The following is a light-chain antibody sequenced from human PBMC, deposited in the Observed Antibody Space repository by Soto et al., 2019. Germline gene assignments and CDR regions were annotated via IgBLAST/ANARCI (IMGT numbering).Light chain of an antibody. J-gene: IGLJ2*01. CDR3: QVWDSSTDHVV. V-gene: IGLV3-21*02. CDR1: NIGRKS. CDR2: DDS. Sequence: SYELTQEASVSVVPGQTARMTCGGSNIGRKSVHWYQQKPGQAPLLVVYDDSDRPSGIPERFSGSNSANTATLTISRVEAGDEADYYCQVWDSSTDHVVFGGGTKLTVL.